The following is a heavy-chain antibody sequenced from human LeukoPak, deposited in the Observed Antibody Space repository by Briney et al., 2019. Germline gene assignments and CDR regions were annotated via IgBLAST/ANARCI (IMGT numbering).Heavy chain of an antibody. Sequence: GGSLRLSCAASGFTFSSYAMHWVRQAPGKGLEWVAVISYDGSNKYYADSVKGRFTISRDNSKNTLYLQMNSLRAEDTAVYYCARATRGDKFDYWGQETLVTVSS. D-gene: IGHD3-16*01. J-gene: IGHJ4*02. V-gene: IGHV3-30*04. CDR2: ISYDGSNK. CDR1: GFTFSSYA. CDR3: ARATRGDKFDY.